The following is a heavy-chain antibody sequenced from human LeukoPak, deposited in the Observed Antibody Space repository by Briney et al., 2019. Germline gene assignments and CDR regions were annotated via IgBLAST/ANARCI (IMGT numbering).Heavy chain of an antibody. V-gene: IGHV3-48*03. D-gene: IGHD2-15*01. CDR1: GFSISTYE. J-gene: IGHJ4*02. CDR3: ARAFAAGDY. CDR2: ISSRGSTI. Sequence: PGGSLGLSCAASGFSISTYEMNCVRQAPGKGLEWVSYISSRGSTIYYADSVKGRFTISRDNAKNSLYLQMNSLRAEDTAVYYCARAFAAGDYWGQGTLVTVSS.